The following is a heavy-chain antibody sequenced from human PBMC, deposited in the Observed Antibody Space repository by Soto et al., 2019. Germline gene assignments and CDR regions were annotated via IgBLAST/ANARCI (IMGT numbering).Heavy chain of an antibody. J-gene: IGHJ6*02. D-gene: IGHD6-13*01. CDR2: IYYSGST. CDR3: AREVGGGYSNSYYYGMDV. Sequence: PSETLSLTCTVSGGSISSYYWSWIRQPPGKGLEWIGYIYYSGSTNYNPSLKSRVTISVDTSKNQFSLKLSSVTAADTAVYYCAREVGGGYSNSYYYGMDVWGQGTTVTVSS. V-gene: IGHV4-59*01. CDR1: GGSISSYY.